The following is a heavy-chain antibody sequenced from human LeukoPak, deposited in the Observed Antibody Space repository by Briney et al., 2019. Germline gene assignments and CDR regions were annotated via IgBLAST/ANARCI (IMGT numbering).Heavy chain of an antibody. CDR2: IKQDASEK. D-gene: IGHD3-22*01. J-gene: IGHJ4*02. Sequence: GGSLRLSCAASGFTFSRYWMSWVRQAPGKGLEWVANIKQDASEKYYVDSVKGRFTISRDNAKNSLYLQMNSLRAEDTAVYYCARDINYYDASGPPTHTDWGQGTLVTVSP. CDR3: ARDINYYDASGPPTHTD. V-gene: IGHV3-7*04. CDR1: GFTFSRYW.